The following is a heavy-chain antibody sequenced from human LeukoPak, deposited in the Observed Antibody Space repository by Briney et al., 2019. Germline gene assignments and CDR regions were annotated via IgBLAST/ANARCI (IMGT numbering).Heavy chain of an antibody. J-gene: IGHJ4*02. Sequence: GGSLRLSCAASGFTFSNAWMNWVRQAPGKGLEWVGRIKSKTDGGTTDYAAPVKGRLTISRDDSKNMLYLQMNSLKTEDTAVYSCSTADYPLYDYWGQGTLVTVSS. CDR3: STADYPLYDY. CDR2: IKSKTDGGTT. D-gene: IGHD4/OR15-4a*01. CDR1: GFTFSNAW. V-gene: IGHV3-15*07.